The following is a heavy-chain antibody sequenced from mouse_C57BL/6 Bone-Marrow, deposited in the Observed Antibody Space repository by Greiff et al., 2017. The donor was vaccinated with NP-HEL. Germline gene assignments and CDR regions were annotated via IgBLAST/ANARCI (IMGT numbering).Heavy chain of an antibody. D-gene: IGHD4-1*01. CDR1: GFSLTSYG. J-gene: IGHJ4*01. CDR3: ARNWDKRYYAMDY. V-gene: IGHV2-2*01. CDR2: IWSGGST. Sequence: VKVVESGPGLVQPSQSLSITCTVSGFSLTSYGVHWVRQSPGKGLEWLGVIWSGGSTDYNAAFISRLSISKDNSKSQVFFKMNSLQADDTAIYYCARNWDKRYYAMDYWGQGTSVTVSS.